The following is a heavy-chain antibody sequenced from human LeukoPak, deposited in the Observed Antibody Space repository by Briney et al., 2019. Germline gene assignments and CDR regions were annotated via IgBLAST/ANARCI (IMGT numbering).Heavy chain of an antibody. CDR1: GFTFSSSW. V-gene: IGHV3-74*01. Sequence: SGGSLRLSCAASGFTFSSSWMHWVRQAPGKGLVWVSRINTGGSTTDYADSVKGRFTISRDNAKNTLYLQMNSLRAEDTAVYYCSRDLRGRDDYWGQGILVIVSS. J-gene: IGHJ4*02. D-gene: IGHD5-24*01. CDR2: INTGGSTT. CDR3: SRDLRGRDDY.